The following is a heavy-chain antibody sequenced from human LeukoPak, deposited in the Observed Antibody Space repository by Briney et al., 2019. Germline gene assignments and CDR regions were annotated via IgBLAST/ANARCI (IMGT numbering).Heavy chain of an antibody. CDR2: IKQDGSEK. V-gene: IGHV3-7*01. Sequence: GGSLRLSCAASGFTFSSYWMSWVRQAPGKGLEWVANIKQDGSEKYYVDSVKGRFTISRDKAKNSLYLQMNSLRAEDTAVYYCARAKYSSSWYGGGYFQHWGQGTLVTVSS. D-gene: IGHD6-13*01. J-gene: IGHJ1*01. CDR1: GFTFSSYW. CDR3: ARAKYSSSWYGGGYFQH.